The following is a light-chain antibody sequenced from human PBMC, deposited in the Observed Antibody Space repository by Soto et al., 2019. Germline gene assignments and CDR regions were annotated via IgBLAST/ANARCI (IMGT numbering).Light chain of an antibody. V-gene: IGKV3-20*01. J-gene: IGKJ1*01. CDR1: QSVSNNY. Sequence: ETVLTQSPGTLSLSPGERATLSCRASQSVSNNYLAWYQQKPGQAPRLLIYGASNRATGIPDRFSGSGSGTDFTLTISRLEPEDFAVYYCQQYGSSGTVGQGTKVDIK. CDR2: GAS. CDR3: QQYGSSGT.